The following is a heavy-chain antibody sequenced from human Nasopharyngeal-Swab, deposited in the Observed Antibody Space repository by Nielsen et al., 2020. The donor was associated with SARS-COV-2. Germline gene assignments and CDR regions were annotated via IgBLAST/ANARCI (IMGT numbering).Heavy chain of an antibody. V-gene: IGHV3-23*01. Sequence: GGSLRLSCAVPAFIFSCCGMHWVRQAPGKGLEWVSTIDAGGGNTWYADSVKGRFTISRDNSKSTLYLQMNSLRDEDTAVYFCARDLNWSFDYWGQGTRVTVSS. CDR1: AFIFSCCG. J-gene: IGHJ4*02. CDR2: IDAGGGNT. CDR3: ARDLNWSFDY. D-gene: IGHD3-3*01.